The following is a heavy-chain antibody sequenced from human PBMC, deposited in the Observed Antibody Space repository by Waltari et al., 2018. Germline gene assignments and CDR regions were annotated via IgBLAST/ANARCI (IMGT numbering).Heavy chain of an antibody. CDR2: IKQDGSEK. Sequence: EVQLVESGGGLVQPGGSLRLSCAASGFTFSTYWMRWVRQAPGKGLEWVANIKQDGSEKYYVDSVKGRFTISRDNAKNSLYLQMNSLRAEDTAMYYCARYSSSWGWLDPWGQGTLVTVSS. J-gene: IGHJ5*02. CDR3: ARYSSSWGWLDP. CDR1: GFTFSTYW. D-gene: IGHD6-13*01. V-gene: IGHV3-7*01.